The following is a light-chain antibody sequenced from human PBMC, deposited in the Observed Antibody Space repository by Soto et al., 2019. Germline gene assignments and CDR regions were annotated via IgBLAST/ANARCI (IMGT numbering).Light chain of an antibody. CDR3: CSYAGSYTSHVV. CDR2: DVS. Sequence: SALTKPRSVSGSPGQSVTISCTGTSSDVGGYNYVSWYQQHPGKAPKLMIYDVSKRPSGVPDRFSGSKSGNTASLTISGLQAEDEADYYCCSYAGSYTSHVVFGGGTKLTVL. V-gene: IGLV2-11*01. CDR1: SSDVGGYNY. J-gene: IGLJ2*01.